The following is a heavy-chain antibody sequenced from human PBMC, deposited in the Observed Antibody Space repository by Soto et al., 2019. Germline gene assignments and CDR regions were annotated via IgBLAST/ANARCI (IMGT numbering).Heavy chain of an antibody. CDR1: GGSISSGNYY. V-gene: IGHV4-39*01. D-gene: IGHD3-3*01. Sequence: SETLSLTCTVSGGSISSGNYYWGWIRQPPGKELEWIGSMYYSGNTYYNPSLKSRVTISVDTSKNQFSLKLSSVTAADTAVYYCARQGDSGVYYFDFWGQGTLVTVSS. CDR3: ARQGDSGVYYFDF. J-gene: IGHJ4*02. CDR2: MYYSGNT.